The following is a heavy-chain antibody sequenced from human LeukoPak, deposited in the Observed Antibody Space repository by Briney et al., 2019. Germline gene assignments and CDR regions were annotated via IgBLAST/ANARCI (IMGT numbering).Heavy chain of an antibody. J-gene: IGHJ4*02. D-gene: IGHD3-3*01. CDR1: GYTFTGFY. CDR3: AKDRVVYYDFWSGSNDY. Sequence: ASVKVSCTASGYTFTGFYIHSVRQAPGQGLEGMGWTNPKSGDTNYAPTLQGRVTMTRDTSISTAYMELNRLRSDDTAVYYCAKDRVVYYDFWSGSNDYWGQGTLVTVSS. V-gene: IGHV1-2*02. CDR2: TNPKSGDT.